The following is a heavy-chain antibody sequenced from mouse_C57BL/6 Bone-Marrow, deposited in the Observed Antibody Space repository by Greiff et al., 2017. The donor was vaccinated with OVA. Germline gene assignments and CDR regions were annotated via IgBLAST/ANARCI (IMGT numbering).Heavy chain of an antibody. CDR1: GYTFTSYW. CDR3: ARISPPLFYWYFDV. Sequence: VKLMESGAELVKPGASVKLSCKASGYTFTSYWMQWVKQRPGQGLEWIGEIDPSDSYTNYNPKFKGKATLTVDTSSSTAYMQLSSLTSEDSAVYYCARISPPLFYWYFDVWGTGTTVTVSS. V-gene: IGHV1-50*01. D-gene: IGHD1-3*01. J-gene: IGHJ1*03. CDR2: IDPSDSYT.